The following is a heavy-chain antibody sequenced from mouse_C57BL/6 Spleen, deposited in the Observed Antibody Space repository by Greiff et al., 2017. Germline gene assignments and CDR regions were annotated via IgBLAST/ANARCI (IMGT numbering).Heavy chain of an antibody. CDR3: ASYYSNDECAY. CDR1: GYTFTDYY. CDR2: INPYNGGT. D-gene: IGHD2-5*01. V-gene: IGHV1-19*01. Sequence: EVQLQQSGPVLVKPGASVKMSCKASGYTFTDYYMTWVKQSHGKSLEWIGVINPYNGGTSYNQKFKGKATLTVDKSSSTAYLELNSLTSEDSAVYYCASYYSNDECAYWGQGTLVTVAA. J-gene: IGHJ3*01.